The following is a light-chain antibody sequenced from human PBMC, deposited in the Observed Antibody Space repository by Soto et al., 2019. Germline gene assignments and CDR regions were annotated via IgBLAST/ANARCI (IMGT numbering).Light chain of an antibody. J-gene: IGKJ1*01. V-gene: IGKV1-5*03. CDR3: LQYKSYSWK. CDR2: KAS. Sequence: DIQMTQSPSTLSASVGDRVTITCRASQGLTSWLAWYQQKPGKAPKFLIHKASILARGVPSRFSGSESGTEFTLTISSLQPDDFATYYCLQYKSYSWKFGLGTKVDIK. CDR1: QGLTSW.